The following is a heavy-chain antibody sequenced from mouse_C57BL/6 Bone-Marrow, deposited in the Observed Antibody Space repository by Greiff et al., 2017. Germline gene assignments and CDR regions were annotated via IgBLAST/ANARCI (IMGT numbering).Heavy chain of an antibody. Sequence: VQLQQPGAELVRPGTSVKLSCKASGYTFTSYWMHWVKQRPGQGLAWIGVIDPSDSYTNSNQKFKGKATLTVDTSSSTAYMQLSSLTSEDSAVYYCARWVYYGYFYAMDYWGQGTSVTVSS. J-gene: IGHJ4*01. CDR3: ARWVYYGYFYAMDY. CDR1: GYTFTSYW. V-gene: IGHV1-59*01. CDR2: IDPSDSYT. D-gene: IGHD2-2*01.